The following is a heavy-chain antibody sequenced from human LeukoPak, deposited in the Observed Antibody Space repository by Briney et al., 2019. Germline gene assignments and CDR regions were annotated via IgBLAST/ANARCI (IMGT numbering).Heavy chain of an antibody. J-gene: IGHJ4*02. CDR2: INPNSGGT. CDR1: GYTFTGYY. V-gene: IGHV1-2*06. D-gene: IGHD2-2*01. CDR3: ATLGYCSSTSCLHFDY. Sequence: ASVKVSCKASGYTFTGYYMHWVRQAPGQGLEWMGRINPNSGGTNYAQKFQGRVTMTRDTSISTAYMELSRLRSDDTAVYYCATLGYCSSTSCLHFDYWGQGTLVTDSS.